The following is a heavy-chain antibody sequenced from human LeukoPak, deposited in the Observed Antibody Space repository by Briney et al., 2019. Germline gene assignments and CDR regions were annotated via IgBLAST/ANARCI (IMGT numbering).Heavy chain of an antibody. V-gene: IGHV3-11*05. D-gene: IGHD3-22*01. J-gene: IGHJ3*02. CDR1: GFTFSDYY. CDR3: AKDDYKYYYDSSGYYDGHDAFDI. CDR2: ICSSSTYT. Sequence: PGGSLRLSCAASGFTFSDYYMTWIRKAPGKGLEWVSYICSSSTYTNYADSVKGRFTISRDNAKNSLYLQMNSLRAEDTAVYYCAKDDYKYYYDSSGYYDGHDAFDIWGQGTMVTVSS.